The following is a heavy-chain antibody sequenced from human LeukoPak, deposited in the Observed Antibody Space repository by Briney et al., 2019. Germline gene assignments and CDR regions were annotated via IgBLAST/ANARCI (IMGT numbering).Heavy chain of an antibody. CDR2: INHSGTT. CDR1: GESFSDHY. Sequence: KPSETLSLTCAVYGESFSDHYWSWIRQPPGKGLEWIGEINHSGTTNYNPSLKSRVTISLDTPKNQFSLRLSSVTAADTAVYFCARVNYGDYDYWGQGTLVTVSS. V-gene: IGHV4-34*01. D-gene: IGHD4-17*01. J-gene: IGHJ4*02. CDR3: ARVNYGDYDY.